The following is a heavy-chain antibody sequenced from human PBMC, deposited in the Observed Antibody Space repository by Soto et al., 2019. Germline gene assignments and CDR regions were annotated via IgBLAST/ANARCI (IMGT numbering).Heavy chain of an antibody. J-gene: IGHJ4*02. CDR1: GYTFTGYY. CDR2: INPNSGGT. V-gene: IGHV1-2*02. D-gene: IGHD3-10*01. CDR3: ARVVTYGSGSYSDY. Sequence: ASVKCSCKASGYTFTGYYMHWVRQAPGQGLEWMGWINPNSGGTNYAQKFQGRVTMTRDTSISTAYMELSRLRSDDTAVYYCARVVTYGSGSYSDYWGQGTLVTVSS.